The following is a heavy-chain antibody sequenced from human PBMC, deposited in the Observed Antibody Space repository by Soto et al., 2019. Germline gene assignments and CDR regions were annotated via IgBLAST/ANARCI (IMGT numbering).Heavy chain of an antibody. V-gene: IGHV1-18*01. D-gene: IGHD6-13*01. CDR2: ISAYNGNT. Sequence: XSVNVYWIASDYNSPTYGITLVRHTPGQGLEWMGWISAYNGNTNYALKLQGRVTMTTDTSTSTAYMELRSLRSYDTAVYYCARDDIAEAGTGVRWGQGTLVTVS. CDR1: DYNSPTYG. CDR3: ARDDIAEAGTGVR. J-gene: IGHJ4*02.